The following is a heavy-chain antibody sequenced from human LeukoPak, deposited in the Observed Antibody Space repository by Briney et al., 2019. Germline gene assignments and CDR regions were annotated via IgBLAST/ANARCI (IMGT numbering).Heavy chain of an antibody. Sequence: SETLSLTCTVSDGSISSSTYYWGWIRQPPGKGLEWIGSIYYSGSTYYNPSLKSRVTISVDTSKNQFSLKLNSVTAADTAVYYCATPYSGGYHGLDIWGQGTMVTVSS. CDR1: DGSISSSTYY. CDR3: ATPYSGGYHGLDI. J-gene: IGHJ3*02. V-gene: IGHV4-39*01. D-gene: IGHD1-26*01. CDR2: IYYSGST.